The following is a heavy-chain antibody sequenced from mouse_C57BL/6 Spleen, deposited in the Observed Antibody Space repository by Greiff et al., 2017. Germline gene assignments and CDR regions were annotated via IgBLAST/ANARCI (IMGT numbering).Heavy chain of an antibody. CDR2: IYPRSGNT. CDR1: GYTFTSYG. V-gene: IGHV1-81*01. D-gene: IGHD1-1*01. J-gene: IGHJ2*01. CDR3: ARTDYGSSCFDD. Sequence: VQLQQSGAELARPGASVKLSCKASGYTFTSYGISWVKQRTGQGLEWIGEIYPRSGNTYYNEKFKGKATLTADKSSSTAYMELRSLTSEDSAVYFCARTDYGSSCFDDWGKGTTLTVSS.